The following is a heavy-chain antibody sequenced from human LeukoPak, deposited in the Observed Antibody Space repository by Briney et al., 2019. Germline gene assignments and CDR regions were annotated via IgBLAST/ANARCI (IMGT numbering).Heavy chain of an antibody. Sequence: GGSLRLSCVASGFSFSTYGMQWVRQAPGKGLEWVAVLAYDGSNKLCADSVRGRFTISRDNSKNTLYLQMNGLRAEDTAVYYCARCRYSGYDWGQNYYYYGMDVWGQGTTATVSS. V-gene: IGHV3-30*03. CDR3: ARCRYSGYDWGQNYYYYGMDV. CDR1: GFSFSTYG. CDR2: LAYDGSNK. D-gene: IGHD5-12*01. J-gene: IGHJ6*02.